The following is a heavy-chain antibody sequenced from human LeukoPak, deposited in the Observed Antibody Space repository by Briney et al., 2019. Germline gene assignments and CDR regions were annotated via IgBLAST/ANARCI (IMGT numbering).Heavy chain of an antibody. V-gene: IGHV4-39*07. CDR2: IYYSGRT. Sequence: SETLSLTCTVSGGSISSSSYYWGWIRQPPGKGLEWIGSIYYSGRTYYNPSLKRRVTISVDTSKNQFSLKLSSVTAADTAVYYCARDRENENCSSTSCYGWFDPWGQGTLVTVSS. CDR1: GGSISSSSYY. J-gene: IGHJ5*02. CDR3: ARDRENENCSSTSCYGWFDP. D-gene: IGHD2-2*01.